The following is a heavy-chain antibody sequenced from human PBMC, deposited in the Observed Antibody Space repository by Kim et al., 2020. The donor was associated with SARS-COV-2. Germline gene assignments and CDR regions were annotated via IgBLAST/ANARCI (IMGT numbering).Heavy chain of an antibody. V-gene: IGHV3-9*01. CDR3: AKSPSRYSSSWADS. J-gene: IGHJ5*01. CDR1: GFTFDDYA. Sequence: GGSLRLSCAASGFTFDDYAMHWVRQAPGKGLEWVSGISWNSGSIGYADSVKGRFTISRDNAKNSLYLQMNSLRAEDTALYYCAKSPSRYSSSWADSWGQGTLVTVSS. D-gene: IGHD6-13*01. CDR2: ISWNSGSI.